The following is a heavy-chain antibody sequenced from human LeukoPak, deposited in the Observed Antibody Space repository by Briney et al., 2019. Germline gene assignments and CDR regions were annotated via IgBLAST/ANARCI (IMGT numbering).Heavy chain of an antibody. V-gene: IGHV3-15*01. CDR1: GFTFSNAW. CDR3: TRDRGAYYYDSSACFDY. J-gene: IGHJ4*02. D-gene: IGHD3-22*01. CDR2: IKSKTDGGTT. Sequence: GGSLRLSCAASGFTFSNAWMSWVRQAPGKGLEWVGRIKSKTDGGTTDYAAPVKGRFTISRDDSKSIAYLQMNSLKTEDTAVYYCTRDRGAYYYDSSACFDYWGQGTLVTVSS.